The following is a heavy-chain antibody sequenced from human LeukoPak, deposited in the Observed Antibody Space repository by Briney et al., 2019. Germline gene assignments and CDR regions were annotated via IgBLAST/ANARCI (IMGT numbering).Heavy chain of an antibody. CDR2: INHSGST. V-gene: IGHV4-34*01. CDR1: GGSFSGYY. J-gene: IGHJ6*04. Sequence: SETLSLTCAVYGGSFSGYYWRWIRQPPGKGLEWIGEINHSGSTNYNPSLKSRVTISVDTSKNQFSLKLSSVTAADTAVYYWARGCARVVPAAMPAARDYGMDVWGKGTTVTVSS. D-gene: IGHD2-2*01. CDR3: ARGCARVVPAAMPAARDYGMDV.